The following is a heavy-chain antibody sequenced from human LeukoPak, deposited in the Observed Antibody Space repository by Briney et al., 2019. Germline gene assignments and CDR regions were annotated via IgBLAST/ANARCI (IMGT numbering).Heavy chain of an antibody. Sequence: GGSLRLSCAASGFTFSSYAMSWVRQAPGKGLEWVSAISASGDNTYYAVSVKGRFSISRDNSKNTLYLQMDSLRGEDTAVYYCARDPRTSSTSRNYFESWGQGTLVTVSS. D-gene: IGHD6-13*01. CDR3: ARDPRTSSTSRNYFES. CDR1: GFTFSSYA. V-gene: IGHV3-23*01. J-gene: IGHJ4*02. CDR2: ISASGDNT.